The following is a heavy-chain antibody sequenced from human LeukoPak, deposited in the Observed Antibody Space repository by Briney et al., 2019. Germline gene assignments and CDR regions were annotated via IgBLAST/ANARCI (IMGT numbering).Heavy chain of an antibody. CDR2: IKQDGSEK. V-gene: IGHV3-7*01. Sequence: GGSLRLSCAASGSSFSSCYMSWVRQAPGKGLEWVANIKQDGSEKYYVDSVKGRFTISRDNAKNSLYLQMSSLRVDDTAVYYCAREFRGVFDSWGQGTLVTVSS. D-gene: IGHD3-16*01. CDR3: AREFRGVFDS. CDR1: GSSFSSCY. J-gene: IGHJ4*02.